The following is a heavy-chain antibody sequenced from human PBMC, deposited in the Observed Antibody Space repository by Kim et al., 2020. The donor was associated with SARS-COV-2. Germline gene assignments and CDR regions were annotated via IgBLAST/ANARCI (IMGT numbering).Heavy chain of an antibody. CDR1: GGSISSSSYY. J-gene: IGHJ6*02. CDR2: IYYSGST. D-gene: IGHD3-16*02. V-gene: IGHV4-39*01. Sequence: SETLSLTCTVSGGSISSSSYYWGWIRQPPGKGLEWIGSIYYSGSTYYNPSLKSRVTISVDTSKNQFSLKLSSVTAADTAVYYCARQTADYDYVWGSYRGGYYYYGMDVWGQGTTVTVSS. CDR3: ARQTADYDYVWGSYRGGYYYYGMDV.